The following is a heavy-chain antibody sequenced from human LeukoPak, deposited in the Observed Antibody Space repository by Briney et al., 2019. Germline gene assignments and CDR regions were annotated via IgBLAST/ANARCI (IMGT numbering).Heavy chain of an antibody. V-gene: IGHV4-34*01. CDR3: ASSRYGSGSYS. CDR2: INHSGST. Sequence: SETLSLTCAVYGGSFSGYHWSWIRQPPGKGLEWIGEINHSGSTNYNPSLKSRVTISVDTSENQFSLKLSSVTAADTAVYYCASSRYGSGSYSWGQGTLVTVSS. CDR1: GGSFSGYH. J-gene: IGHJ4*02. D-gene: IGHD3-10*01.